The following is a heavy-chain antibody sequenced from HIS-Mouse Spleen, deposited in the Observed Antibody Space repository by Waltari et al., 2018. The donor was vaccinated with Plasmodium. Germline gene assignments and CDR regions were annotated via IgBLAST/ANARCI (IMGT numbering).Heavy chain of an antibody. CDR3: AKDFCSGGSCLGLFDY. V-gene: IGHV3-9*01. J-gene: IGHJ4*02. CDR2: ISWNSGSI. Sequence: EVQLVESGGGLVQPGRSLRLSCAASGFTFAAYAMHWVRQAPGKGVEWVSGISWNSGSIGYADSVKGRFTISRDNAKNSLYLQMNSLRAEDTALYYCAKDFCSGGSCLGLFDYWGQGTLVTVSS. D-gene: IGHD2-15*01. CDR1: GFTFAAYA.